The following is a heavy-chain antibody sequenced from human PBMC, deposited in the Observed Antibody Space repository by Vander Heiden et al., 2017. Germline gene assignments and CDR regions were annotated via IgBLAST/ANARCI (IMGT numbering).Heavy chain of an antibody. Sequence: EVQLVEYGGGLVEPGGSRLPSCPASGFTFSHYFIHWGRQAPGKGLVWVSNINGDGSTTNYADSVKGRFTISRDNAKDTLYLQMNNLRAEDTAVYYCARGNYGMDVWGQGTTVTVS. CDR1: GFTFSHYF. CDR2: INGDGSTT. CDR3: ARGNYGMDV. J-gene: IGHJ6*02. V-gene: IGHV3-74*01.